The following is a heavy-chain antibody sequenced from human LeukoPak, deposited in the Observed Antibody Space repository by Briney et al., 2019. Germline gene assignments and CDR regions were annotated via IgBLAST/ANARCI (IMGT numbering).Heavy chain of an antibody. J-gene: IGHJ4*02. CDR1: GYSFTNYW. Sequence: GESLKISCKGSGYSFTNYWIGWVRQMPGQGLEWMGIIYPHDSDTTYSPSFQGQFTISADKSISTVYLQWSSLKASDTAIYYCARRMGSGGYGFDYWGQGTLVTVSS. V-gene: IGHV5-51*01. CDR3: ARRMGSGGYGFDY. D-gene: IGHD6-19*01. CDR2: IYPHDSDT.